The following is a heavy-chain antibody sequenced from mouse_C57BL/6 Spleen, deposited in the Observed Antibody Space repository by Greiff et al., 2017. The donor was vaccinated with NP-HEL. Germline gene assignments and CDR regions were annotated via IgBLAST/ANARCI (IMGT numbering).Heavy chain of an antibody. CDR1: GFTFSSYA. D-gene: IGHD2-5*01. CDR2: ISDGGSYT. V-gene: IGHV5-4*03. Sequence: EVMLVESGGGLVKPGGSLKLSCAASGFTFSSYAMSWVRQTPEKRLEWVATISDGGSYTYYPDNVKGRFTISRDNAKNNLYLQMSHLKSEDTAMYYCASYSNYLWYFDYWGQGTTLTVSS. J-gene: IGHJ2*01. CDR3: ASYSNYLWYFDY.